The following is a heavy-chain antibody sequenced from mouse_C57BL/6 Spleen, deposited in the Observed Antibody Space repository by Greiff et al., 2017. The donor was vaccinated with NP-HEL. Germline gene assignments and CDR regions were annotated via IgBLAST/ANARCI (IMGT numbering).Heavy chain of an antibody. J-gene: IGHJ4*01. V-gene: IGHV1-15*01. CDR3: TRDYAYDGDYAMDY. CDR2: IDPETGGT. D-gene: IGHD2-2*01. Sequence: QVQLQQSGAELVRPGASVTLSCKASGYTFTDYEMHWVKQTPVHGLEWIGAIDPETGGTASNQKFKGKAILTADKSSSTAYMELRSLTSEDSAVYYCTRDYAYDGDYAMDYWGQGTSVTVSS. CDR1: GYTFTDYE.